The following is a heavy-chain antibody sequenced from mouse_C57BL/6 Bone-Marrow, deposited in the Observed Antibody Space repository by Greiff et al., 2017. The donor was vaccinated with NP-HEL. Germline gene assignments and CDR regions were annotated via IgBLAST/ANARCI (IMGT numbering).Heavy chain of an antibody. CDR1: GYTFTDYY. D-gene: IGHD1-1*01. Sequence: QVQLQQSGAELVRPGASVKLSCKASGYTFTDYYINWVKQRPGQGLEWIARIYPGSGNTYYNEKFKGKATLTAEKSSSTAYMQLSSLTSEDSAVYFCARQTTSDGSEDYWGQGTTLTVSS. J-gene: IGHJ2*01. V-gene: IGHV1-76*01. CDR2: IYPGSGNT. CDR3: ARQTTSDGSEDY.